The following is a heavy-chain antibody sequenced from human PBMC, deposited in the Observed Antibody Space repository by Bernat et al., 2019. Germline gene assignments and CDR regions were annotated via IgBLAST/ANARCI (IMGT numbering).Heavy chain of an antibody. CDR2: IDPSGGST. CDR1: GYTFTNYY. CDR3: ARDFSSSAASVDF. Sequence: QVQLVQSGGEVKKPGASVKVSCKASGYTFTNYYLYWVRQAPGQGLEWMGMIDPSGGSTSYAQKFQGRVSMTRDTSTSTVSLVLGSLRSEDTAMYYCARDFSSSAASVDFWGQGTLVTVSS. V-gene: IGHV1-46*01. D-gene: IGHD6-6*01. J-gene: IGHJ4*02.